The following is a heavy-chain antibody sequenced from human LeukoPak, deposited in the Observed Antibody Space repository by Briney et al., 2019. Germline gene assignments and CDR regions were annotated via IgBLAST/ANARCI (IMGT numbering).Heavy chain of an antibody. D-gene: IGHD5-12*01. CDR3: ARVYSGYDSDY. J-gene: IGHJ4*02. Sequence: ASVKVSCKASGYTFTSYFMHWVRQAPGQGLEWMGIINPSGGSTSYEQKFQGRVTMTRDTSTSTVYMELSSLRSEETAVYYCARVYSGYDSDYWGQGTLVTVSS. CDR1: GYTFTSYF. V-gene: IGHV1-46*01. CDR2: INPSGGST.